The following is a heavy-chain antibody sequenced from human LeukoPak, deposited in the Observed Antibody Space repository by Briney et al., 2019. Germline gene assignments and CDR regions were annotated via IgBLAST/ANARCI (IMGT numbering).Heavy chain of an antibody. D-gene: IGHD6-19*01. Sequence: GGSLRLSCAASGFTFSSYSMNWVRQAPGKGLEWGTFISSSSSYIYYPASVKGRFTISRDNAKNSLFLQMNSLRAEDTAVYYCARPGIAVAGVFFDYWGQGTLVTVPS. J-gene: IGHJ4*02. V-gene: IGHV3-21*01. CDR1: GFTFSSYS. CDR3: ARPGIAVAGVFFDY. CDR2: ISSSSSYI.